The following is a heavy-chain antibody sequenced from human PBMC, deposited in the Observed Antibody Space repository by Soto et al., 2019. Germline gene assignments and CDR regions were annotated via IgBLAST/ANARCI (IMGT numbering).Heavy chain of an antibody. J-gene: IGHJ4*02. CDR3: ARVRSSYYYDSSGYYFVY. D-gene: IGHD3-22*01. V-gene: IGHV1-8*01. CDR1: GYTFTSYD. Sequence: ASVKVSCKASGYTFTSYDINWVRQATGQGLEWMGWMNPNSGNTGYAQKFQGRVTMTRNTSISTAYMELSSLRSEDTAVYYCARVRSSYYYDSSGYYFVYWGQGTLVTVSS. CDR2: MNPNSGNT.